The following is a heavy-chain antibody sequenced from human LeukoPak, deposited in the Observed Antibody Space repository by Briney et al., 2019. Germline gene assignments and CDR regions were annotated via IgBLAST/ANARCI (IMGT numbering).Heavy chain of an antibody. CDR2: ISAYNGNT. V-gene: IGHV1-18*01. J-gene: IGHJ6*02. D-gene: IGHD6-19*01. CDR1: GYTLTSYG. Sequence: GASVKVSCKASGYTLTSYGISWVRQAPGQGLEWMGWISAYNGNTNYAQKLQGRVTMTTDTSTSTAYMELRSLRSDDTAVYYCARDPESSGFYYYYYYGMDVWGQGTTVTVSS. CDR3: ARDPESSGFYYYYYYGMDV.